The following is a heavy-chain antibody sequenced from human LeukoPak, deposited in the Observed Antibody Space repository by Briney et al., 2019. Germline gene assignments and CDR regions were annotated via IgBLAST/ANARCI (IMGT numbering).Heavy chain of an antibody. CDR1: GGSFSGYH. Sequence: SETLSLTCAVYGGSFSGYHWSWLRQPPGKGLEWIGEINHSGSTNYNPSLKSRVTISVDTSKNQFSLKLSSVTAADTAVYYCARGIGIVVVVAATPLNWFDPWGQGTLVTVSS. J-gene: IGHJ5*02. CDR2: INHSGST. D-gene: IGHD2-15*01. V-gene: IGHV4-34*01. CDR3: ARGIGIVVVVAATPLNWFDP.